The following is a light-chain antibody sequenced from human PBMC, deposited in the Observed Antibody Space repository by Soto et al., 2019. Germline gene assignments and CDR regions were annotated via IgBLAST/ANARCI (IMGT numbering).Light chain of an antibody. CDR3: QQYDHPPYT. Sequence: DIQMTQSPSTLSASVGDRVTITCRASQSISSWLAWYQQKPGKAPKFLIYDASNLERGVPSRFSGSGSGTDFSLTVDSLQPEDTATYYCQQYDHPPYTFGQGTKVDTK. V-gene: IGKV1-5*01. J-gene: IGKJ2*01. CDR2: DAS. CDR1: QSISSW.